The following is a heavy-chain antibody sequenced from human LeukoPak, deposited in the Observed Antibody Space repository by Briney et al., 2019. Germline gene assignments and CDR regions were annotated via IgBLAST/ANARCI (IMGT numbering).Heavy chain of an antibody. Sequence: PGGSLRLSCAASGFSFSRYWMSWVRQAPGKGLEWVANIKEDGGEKFHVDSAKGRFTISRDNAKKSLYLQMNSLRAEDTAVYFCARVLGCTNGVCHDAFDIWGQGTVVTVSS. J-gene: IGHJ3*02. CDR2: IKEDGGEK. CDR1: GFSFSRYW. D-gene: IGHD2-8*01. V-gene: IGHV3-7*01. CDR3: ARVLGCTNGVCHDAFDI.